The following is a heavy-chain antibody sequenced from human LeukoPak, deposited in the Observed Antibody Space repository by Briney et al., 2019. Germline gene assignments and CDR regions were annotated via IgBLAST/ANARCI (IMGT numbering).Heavy chain of an antibody. CDR1: GFTFSSYG. CDR2: ISGSGGST. Sequence: GGSLRLSCAASGFTFSSYGMSWVRQAPGKGLEWVSAISGSGGSTYYADSVKGRFTISRDNSKNTLYLQMNSLRAEDTAVYYCAKDNSPRYYDSSGYYPSGYYYYYMDVWGKGTTVTVSS. J-gene: IGHJ6*03. V-gene: IGHV3-23*01. D-gene: IGHD3-22*01. CDR3: AKDNSPRYYDSSGYYPSGYYYYYMDV.